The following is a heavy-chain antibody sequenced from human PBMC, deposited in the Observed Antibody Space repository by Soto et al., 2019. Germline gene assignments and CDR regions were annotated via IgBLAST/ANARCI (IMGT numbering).Heavy chain of an antibody. D-gene: IGHD3-22*01. CDR2: INPSGGSK. V-gene: IGHV1-46*01. J-gene: IGHJ5*02. CDR1: GGTFSSYD. Sequence: ASVKVSCKASGGTFSSYDSSWVRQAPGQGLEWMGIINPSGGSKSYAQKFQGRVTMTRGTSTSTVYMELSSLRSEDTAVYYCARDSRDYYYDSSGYYYPLAWGQGTLVTVSS. CDR3: ARDSRDYYYDSSGYYYPLA.